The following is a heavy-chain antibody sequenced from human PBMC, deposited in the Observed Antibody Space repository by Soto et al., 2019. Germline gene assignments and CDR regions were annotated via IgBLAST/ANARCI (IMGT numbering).Heavy chain of an antibody. V-gene: IGHV4-30-2*01. CDR2: IYHSGST. J-gene: IGHJ4*02. D-gene: IGHD5-12*01. Sequence: QLQLQESGSGLVKPSQTLSLTCAVSGGSISSGGYSWSWIRQPPGKGLEWIGYIYHSGSTYYNPPLNSRVTRSVDRSKHQFSLKLSSVTAADTAVYYCAAGGGLPRYSWGQGTLVTVSS. CDR1: GGSISSGGYS. CDR3: AAGGGLPRYS.